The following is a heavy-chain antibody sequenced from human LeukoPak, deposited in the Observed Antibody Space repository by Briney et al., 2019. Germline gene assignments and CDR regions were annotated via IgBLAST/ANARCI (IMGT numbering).Heavy chain of an antibody. CDR1: GFTISTYG. CDR3: ARTYYYDRGGFYPDY. CDR2: ISYDGSNK. J-gene: IGHJ4*02. Sequence: GGSLRLSCAASGFTISTYGMHWVRQAPGKGLEWVSIISYDGSNKYYADSVTGRFTISRDNSKHTLYLHMNSLRAEDTAVYYCARTYYYDRGGFYPDYWGQGTLVTVSS. D-gene: IGHD3-22*01. V-gene: IGHV3-30*03.